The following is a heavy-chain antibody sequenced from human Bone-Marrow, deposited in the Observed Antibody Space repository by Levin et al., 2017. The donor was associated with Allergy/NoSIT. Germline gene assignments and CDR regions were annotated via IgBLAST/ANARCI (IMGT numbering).Heavy chain of an antibody. D-gene: IGHD2-2*01. CDR3: TRLPDPAAMVYYFYGMDV. Sequence: GESLKISCAASGFSFTNYAMHWVRQAPGKGLEWVAFISHDRSNTFYADSVKGRFTISRDNSQDTLFLQMNSLKPEDTAVYYCTRLPDPAAMVYYFYGMDVWGQGTTVTVSS. J-gene: IGHJ6*02. CDR1: GFSFTNYA. V-gene: IGHV3-30*04. CDR2: ISHDRSNT.